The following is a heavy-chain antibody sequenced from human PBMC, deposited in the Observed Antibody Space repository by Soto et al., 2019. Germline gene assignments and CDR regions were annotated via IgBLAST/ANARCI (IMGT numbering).Heavy chain of an antibody. J-gene: IGHJ3*02. CDR3: ARSLVNGTYEAFDI. CDR1: GYNFNRSW. Sequence: EVYLAQSGAEVKKPGESLKISCKGSGYNFNRSWIGWLRKMPGKGLEWMGVIYPGASDTRYSPSLQGQVTISADKSSSAAYLQWSSLQASDTATYYCARSLVNGTYEAFDIWGQGTMVTVSS. V-gene: IGHV5-51*03. CDR2: IYPGASDT. D-gene: IGHD6-13*01.